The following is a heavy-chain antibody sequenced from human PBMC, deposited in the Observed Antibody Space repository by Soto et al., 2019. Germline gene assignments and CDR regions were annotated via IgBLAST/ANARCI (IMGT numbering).Heavy chain of an antibody. Sequence: QVQLVESGGGVVQPGRSLRLSCAVSGFSFRTSVIHWVRQAPGKGLEWVAVMSNNGITQFYANSVKGRFSVSRDNSKSTTYLQMDSLRTEDTALYYCARGYCRAERCNGNDGFDVWGQGTMVTVSS. CDR3: ARGYCRAERCNGNDGFDV. CDR1: GFSFRTSV. V-gene: IGHV3-30*04. D-gene: IGHD1-1*01. CDR2: MSNNGITQ. J-gene: IGHJ3*01.